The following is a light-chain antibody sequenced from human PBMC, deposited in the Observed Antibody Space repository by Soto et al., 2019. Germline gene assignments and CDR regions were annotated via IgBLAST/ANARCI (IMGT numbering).Light chain of an antibody. V-gene: IGKV3-20*01. Sequence: IVLTQSPGTLSLSPGERATLSFRASQSVSSSYLAWYQQKPGQAPRLLIYGASSRATGIPDRFSGSGSGTGFTLTISRLEPEDFAVYYCQQYGSSWTFGQGTKVDI. CDR1: QSVSSSY. J-gene: IGKJ1*01. CDR2: GAS. CDR3: QQYGSSWT.